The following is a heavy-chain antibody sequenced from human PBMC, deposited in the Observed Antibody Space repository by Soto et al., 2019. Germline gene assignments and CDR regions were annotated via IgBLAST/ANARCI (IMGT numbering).Heavy chain of an antibody. V-gene: IGHV3-33*01. Sequence: GGSLRLSCAASGFTFSSYGMHWVRQAPGKGLEWVAVIWYDGSNKYYADSVKGRFTISRDNSKNTLYLQMNSLRAEDTAVYYCARFSEGLSHPGGSAWGSHYYYMDVWGKGTTVTVSS. CDR1: GFTFSSYG. CDR3: ARFSEGLSHPGGSAWGSHYYYMDV. CDR2: IWYDGSNK. D-gene: IGHD2-15*01. J-gene: IGHJ6*03.